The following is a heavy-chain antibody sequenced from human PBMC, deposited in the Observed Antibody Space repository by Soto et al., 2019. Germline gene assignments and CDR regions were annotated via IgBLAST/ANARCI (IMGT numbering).Heavy chain of an antibody. V-gene: IGHV4-59*01. D-gene: IGHD3-10*01. CDR1: GGSISSYC. CDR2: IYYRGST. CDR3: ARSVVKLWFGEFS. Sequence: PSETLSLSFTVPGGSISSYCWRWHRQPPGKGREWIAYIYYRGSTNYNPSLKSRVTISVDTSKNQFSLKLSSVTAADTAVYYCARSVVKLWFGEFSWGQGTLVTVSS. J-gene: IGHJ4*02.